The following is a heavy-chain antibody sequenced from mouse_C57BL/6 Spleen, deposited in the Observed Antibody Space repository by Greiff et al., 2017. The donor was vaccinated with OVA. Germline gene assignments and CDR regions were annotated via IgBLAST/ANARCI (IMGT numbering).Heavy chain of an antibody. D-gene: IGHD1-1*01. CDR3: ASDYYGSRFAY. J-gene: IGHJ3*01. V-gene: IGHV3-6*01. Sequence: VQLKQSGPGLVKPSQSLSLTCSVTGYSITSGYYWNWIRQFPGNKLEWMGYISYDGSNNYNPSLKNRISITRDTSKNQFFLKLNSVTTEDTATYYCASDYYGSRFAYWGQGTLVTVSA. CDR1: GYSITSGYY. CDR2: ISYDGSN.